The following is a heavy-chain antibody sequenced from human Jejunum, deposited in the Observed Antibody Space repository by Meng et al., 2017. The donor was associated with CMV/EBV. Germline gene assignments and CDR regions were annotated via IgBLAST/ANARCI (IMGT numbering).Heavy chain of an antibody. D-gene: IGHD1-26*01. CDR2: IYPGGRT. CDR1: GFTFSDAW. CDR3: ARGTIVGSTGLKGLDY. J-gene: IGHJ4*02. Sequence: EVQLVESGGGLVKPGASLRLSCAASGFTFSDAWMDWVRQAPGKGLEWVSVIYPGGRTYYTDSVKDRFTISRDTSKNTLYLQMNSLRVEDTAVFYCARGTIVGSTGLKGLDYWGQGILVTVSS. V-gene: IGHV3-66*01.